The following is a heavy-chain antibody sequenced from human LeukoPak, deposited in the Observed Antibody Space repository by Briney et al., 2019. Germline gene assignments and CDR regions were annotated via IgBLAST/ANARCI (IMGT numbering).Heavy chain of an antibody. Sequence: GGSLRLSCAASGFTFSSYAMHRVRQAPGKGLEWVAVISYDGSNKYYADSVKGRFTISRDNSKNTLYLQMNSLRAEDTAVYYCAKKKLYSSGWVPDYWGQGTLVTVSS. V-gene: IGHV3-30-3*02. CDR2: ISYDGSNK. D-gene: IGHD6-19*01. CDR1: GFTFSSYA. CDR3: AKKKLYSSGWVPDY. J-gene: IGHJ4*02.